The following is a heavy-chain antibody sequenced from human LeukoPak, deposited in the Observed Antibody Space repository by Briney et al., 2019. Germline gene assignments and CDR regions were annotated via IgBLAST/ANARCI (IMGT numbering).Heavy chain of an antibody. Sequence: PGGSLRLSCAASEFSVGSNYMTWVRQAPGKGLEWVSLIYSGGSTYYADSVKGRFTISRDNSKNTLYLQMNSLRAEDTAVYYCARVGGYSYGYAFDIWGQGTMVTVSS. CDR1: EFSVGSNY. V-gene: IGHV3-66*01. J-gene: IGHJ3*02. CDR3: ARVGGYSYGYAFDI. D-gene: IGHD5-18*01. CDR2: IYSGGST.